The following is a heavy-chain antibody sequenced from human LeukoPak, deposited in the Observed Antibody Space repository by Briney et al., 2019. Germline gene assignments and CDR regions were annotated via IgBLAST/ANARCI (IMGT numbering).Heavy chain of an antibody. Sequence: ASVKVSCKASGGTFSSYAISWVRQAPGQGLGWMGGTIPIFGTANYAQKFQGRVTITADESTSTAYMELSSLRSEDTAVYYCAREGEQWLVPWFDPWGQGTLVTVSS. D-gene: IGHD6-19*01. V-gene: IGHV1-69*13. J-gene: IGHJ5*02. CDR1: GGTFSSYA. CDR3: AREGEQWLVPWFDP. CDR2: TIPIFGTA.